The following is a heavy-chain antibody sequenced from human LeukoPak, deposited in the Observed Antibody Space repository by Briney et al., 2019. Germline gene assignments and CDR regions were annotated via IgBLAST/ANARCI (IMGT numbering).Heavy chain of an antibody. V-gene: IGHV1-69*01. CDR3: ARDLRRQEWNDFDY. CDR2: IIPIFGTA. D-gene: IGHD1-1*01. Sequence: PVRVSCKASGGTFSSYAISWVRQAPGQGLEWIGGIIPIFGTANYAQKFQGRVTITADESTSTAYRELSSLRSEDTAVYYCARDLRRQEWNDFDYWGQGTLVTVSS. CDR1: GGTFSSYA. J-gene: IGHJ4*02.